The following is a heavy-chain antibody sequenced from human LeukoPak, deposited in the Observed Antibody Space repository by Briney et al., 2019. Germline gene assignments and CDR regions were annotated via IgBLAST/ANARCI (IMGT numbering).Heavy chain of an antibody. V-gene: IGHV1-69*13. CDR2: IIPIFGTA. CDR3: ASDAVDNDYVWGS. CDR1: GGTFSSYA. J-gene: IGHJ5*02. Sequence: GASVKVSCKASGGTFSSYAISWVRQAPGQGLEWMGGIIPIFGTANYAQKFQGRVTITADESTSTAYMELSSLRSEDTAVYYCASDAVDNDYVWGSWGQGTLVTVSS. D-gene: IGHD3-16*01.